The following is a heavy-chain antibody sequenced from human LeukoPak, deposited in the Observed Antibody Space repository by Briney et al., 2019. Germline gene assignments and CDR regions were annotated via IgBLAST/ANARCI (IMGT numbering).Heavy chain of an antibody. CDR2: ISAYNGNT. CDR3: ARRVSSGTDQDL. CDR1: GYTFTSYG. J-gene: IGHJ4*02. V-gene: IGHV1-18*01. D-gene: IGHD2-15*01. Sequence: ASVKVSCKSTGYTFTSYGICWVRQAPGQGLEWMGWISAYNGNTNYAQKLQGRVTMTTDTSTSTAYMELRSLRSDDTAVYYCARRVSSGTDQDLWGQGTLVTVSS.